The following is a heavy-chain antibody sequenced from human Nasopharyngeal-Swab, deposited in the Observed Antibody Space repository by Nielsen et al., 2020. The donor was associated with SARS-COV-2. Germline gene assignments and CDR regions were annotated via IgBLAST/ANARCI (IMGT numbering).Heavy chain of an antibody. Sequence: GGSLRLSCAASGFTLSNAWMHWVRQAPGKGLEWVGRIKRKTDGDTTDYAAPVKGRFTVSRDDSKNMLFLHMNSLRTEDTAVYYCAKDRYCSGGACYFNGFDSWGQGTLVTVSS. V-gene: IGHV3-15*01. CDR3: AKDRYCSGGACYFNGFDS. J-gene: IGHJ4*02. CDR1: GFTLSNAW. D-gene: IGHD2-15*01. CDR2: IKRKTDGDTT.